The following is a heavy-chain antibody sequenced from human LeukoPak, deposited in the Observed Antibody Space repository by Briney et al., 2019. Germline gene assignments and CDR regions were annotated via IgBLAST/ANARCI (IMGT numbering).Heavy chain of an antibody. D-gene: IGHD6-19*01. CDR1: GFTFSSYA. CDR2: LSGSGGST. V-gene: IGHV3-23*01. CDR3: AKAYTSGWYFCFDY. J-gene: IGHJ4*02. Sequence: GGSLRLSCTASGFTFSSYAMNWVRQAPGKGLEWVSGLSGSGGSTYYADSVKGRFTISRDNSKNTLYLQMNSLRVEDTAVYYCAKAYTSGWYFCFDYWGQGALATVSS.